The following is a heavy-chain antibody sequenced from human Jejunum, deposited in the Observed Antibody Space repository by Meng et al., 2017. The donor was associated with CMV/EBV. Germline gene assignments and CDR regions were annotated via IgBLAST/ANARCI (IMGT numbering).Heavy chain of an antibody. CDR3: ARGGTIIGDVFAFAS. CDR1: GASISGDY. V-gene: IGHV4-59*01. Sequence: SGASISGDYCSCVRRHPGKGLEWMGCIHDSGGTNHSPSPKSRVTISIVVSTHQLSPKLGSVTAADTAVYYCARGGTIIGDVFAFASWGQGTRVTVSS. CDR2: IHDSGGT. J-gene: IGHJ5*01. D-gene: IGHD3-3*01.